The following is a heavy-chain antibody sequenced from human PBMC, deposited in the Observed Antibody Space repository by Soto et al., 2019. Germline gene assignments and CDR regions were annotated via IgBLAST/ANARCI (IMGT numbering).Heavy chain of an antibody. CDR2: IYQSGTT. CDR3: ARGPNWFDP. CDR1: GGSISSDIYA. V-gene: IGHV4-30-2*01. J-gene: IGHJ5*02. Sequence: QLQLQESGSGLVKPSQTLSLTCAVSGGSISSDIYAWSWIRQPPGKGLEWIGNIYQSGTTYYNPSLKSRVTISVDRSKNQFSLKLSSVTAADTAVYYCARGPNWFDPWGQGTLVTVSS.